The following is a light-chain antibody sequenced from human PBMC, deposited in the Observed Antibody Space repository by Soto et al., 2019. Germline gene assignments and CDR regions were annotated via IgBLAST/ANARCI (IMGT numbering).Light chain of an antibody. J-gene: IGLJ1*01. Sequence: QSALAQAASVSGSPGQSITISCTGTSSDVGGYNYVSWYQQHPGKAPKLLLSEVSNRPSGVSDRFSGSKSGNTASLTISGLQTQDEADYYCSSFTSAYTFVFGTGTKVTVL. CDR3: SSFTSAYTFV. CDR1: SSDVGGYNY. V-gene: IGLV2-14*01. CDR2: EVS.